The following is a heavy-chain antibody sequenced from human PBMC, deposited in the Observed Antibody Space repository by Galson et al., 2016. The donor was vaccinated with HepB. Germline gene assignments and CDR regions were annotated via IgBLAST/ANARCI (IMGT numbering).Heavy chain of an antibody. V-gene: IGHV1-2*02. CDR1: GYTFTGYY. J-gene: IGHJ4*02. CDR2: VNTNSGDT. Sequence: SVKVSCKASGYTFTGYYIHWVRQAPGQGLEWMGYVNTNSGDTKYAQKFQGRVTLTRDTSTTSVYMDLRSLTFDDTAVYFCARFSGYYWGQGTLVTVSS. D-gene: IGHD2-15*01. CDR3: ARFSGYY.